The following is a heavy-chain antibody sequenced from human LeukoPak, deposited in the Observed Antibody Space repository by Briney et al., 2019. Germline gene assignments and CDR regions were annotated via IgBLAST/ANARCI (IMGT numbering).Heavy chain of an antibody. D-gene: IGHD6-19*01. CDR1: VFTFSTYN. Sequence: GGSLRLSCAASVFTFSTYNMNWVRQAPGKGLEWVSSITSSSRYTFYADSVKGRFTISRDNAKNSLYLQMNSLRAEDTALYYCAREGSSGWYYYYYYMDVWGKGTTVTVSS. CDR2: ITSSSRYT. J-gene: IGHJ6*03. V-gene: IGHV3-21*04. CDR3: AREGSSGWYYYYYYMDV.